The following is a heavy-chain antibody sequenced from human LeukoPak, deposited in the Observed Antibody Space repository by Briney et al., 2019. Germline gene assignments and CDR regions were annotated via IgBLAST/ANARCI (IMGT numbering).Heavy chain of an antibody. D-gene: IGHD1-14*01. V-gene: IGHV6-1*01. Sequence: SQTLSLTCAISGDIVSSNSAAWNRIRQSPSRGLEWLGRTYYRSKWYNDYAVSVKSRITINSDTSKNQFSLQLSCVTPEDTAVYYCSRNHKAFDESRDAFDIWGQGTMVTVSS. J-gene: IGHJ3*02. CDR1: GDIVSSNSAA. CDR3: SRNHKAFDESRDAFDI. CDR2: TYYRSKWYN.